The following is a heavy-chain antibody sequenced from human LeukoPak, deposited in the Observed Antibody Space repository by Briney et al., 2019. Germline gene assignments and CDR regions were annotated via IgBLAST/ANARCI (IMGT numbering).Heavy chain of an antibody. Sequence: GGSLRLSCEASGFTFSIYTMNWVRQAPGKGLEWVSLISAGSRHIYYADSVRGRFTISRDDAKNSLYLQMNSLRAEDTAVYYCARDGYQVPTIFGTFDPWGQGTLVTVSS. CDR1: GFTFSIYT. CDR3: ARDGYQVPTIFGTFDP. J-gene: IGHJ5*02. CDR2: ISAGSRHI. V-gene: IGHV3-21*01. D-gene: IGHD3-3*01.